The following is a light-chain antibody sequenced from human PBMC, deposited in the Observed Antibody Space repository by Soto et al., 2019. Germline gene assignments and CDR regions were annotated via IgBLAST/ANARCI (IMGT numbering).Light chain of an antibody. CDR3: CSYAGSGTLL. V-gene: IGLV2-23*01. CDR1: SSDVGNYNF. Sequence: QSALTQPASVSGSPGQSITISCIGTSSDVGNYNFVSWYQQHPGKPPKLIICEVSNPPSGISSRFSGSKSGNTASLTISGLRAEDEADYYCCSYAGSGTLLFGGGTQLTVL. J-gene: IGLJ2*01. CDR2: EVS.